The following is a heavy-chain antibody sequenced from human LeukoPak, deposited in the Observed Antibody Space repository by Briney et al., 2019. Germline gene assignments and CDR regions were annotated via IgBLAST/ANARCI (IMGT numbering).Heavy chain of an antibody. CDR1: GFTLSDYY. V-gene: IGHV3-11*01. D-gene: IGHD3/OR15-3a*01. Sequence: GGSLRLSCAASGFTLSDYYMSWIRQAPGKGLEWASYRSSSGSTIYYADSVKGRFAISRDNAKNSLYLQMNSLRAEDTAVYYCARRRDFIDYWGQGTLVTVSS. J-gene: IGHJ4*02. CDR2: RSSSGSTI. CDR3: ARRRDFIDY.